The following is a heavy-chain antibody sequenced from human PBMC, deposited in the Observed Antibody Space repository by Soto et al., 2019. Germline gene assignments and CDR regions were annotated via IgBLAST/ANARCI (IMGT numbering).Heavy chain of an antibody. CDR3: ARVGYYDYRSGYRDHYYYGMDV. J-gene: IGHJ6*02. D-gene: IGHD3-3*01. V-gene: IGHV3-7*01. Sequence: EVQLVESGGGLVQPGGSLRLSCTASRFTFSNYWMSWVRQAPGKGLEWVANIKQDGSEKYYVDSVKGRFTISRDNAKNSLYRQMNSMRAEETAVYYCARVGYYDYRSGYRDHYYYGMDVWGQGTTVTVSS. CDR1: RFTFSNYW. CDR2: IKQDGSEK.